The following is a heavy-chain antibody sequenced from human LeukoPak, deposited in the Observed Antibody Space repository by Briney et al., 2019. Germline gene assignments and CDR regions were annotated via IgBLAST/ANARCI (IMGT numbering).Heavy chain of an antibody. V-gene: IGHV4-34*01. J-gene: IGHJ5*02. CDR3: ARLRPRMITFGEVIGWFDP. CDR1: GGSISSYY. CDR2: INHSGST. D-gene: IGHD3-16*01. Sequence: SETPSLTCTVSGGSISSYYWSWIRQPPGKGLEWIGEINHSGSTNYNPSLKSRVTISIDTSKNQFSLKLSSVTAADTAVYYCARLRPRMITFGEVIGWFDPWGQGTLVTVSS.